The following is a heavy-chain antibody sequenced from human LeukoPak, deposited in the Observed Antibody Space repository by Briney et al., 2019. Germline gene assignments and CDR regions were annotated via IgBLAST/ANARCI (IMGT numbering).Heavy chain of an antibody. J-gene: IGHJ5*02. Sequence: ASVKVSCKASGYTFTSYGISWVRQAPGQGLEWMGWISAYNGNTNYAQKLQGRVTMTTDTSTSTAYMELRSLRSDDTAVYYCARGNYDYVWGGYRDHWFDPWGQGTLVTVSS. V-gene: IGHV1-18*01. CDR1: GYTFTSYG. CDR3: ARGNYDYVWGGYRDHWFDP. D-gene: IGHD3-16*02. CDR2: ISAYNGNT.